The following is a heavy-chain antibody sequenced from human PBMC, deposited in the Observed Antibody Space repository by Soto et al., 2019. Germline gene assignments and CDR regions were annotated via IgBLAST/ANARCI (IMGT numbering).Heavy chain of an antibody. D-gene: IGHD2-15*01. J-gene: IGHJ4*01. Sequence: EVQLVESGGGLVQPGRPLRLSCAASGFTFDDYAMHWVRQAPGKGLEWVSGISWNSGSIGYADSVKGRFTIYRDNAKNSLYLQMNSLRAKDTALYYCAKDRLGGPTYYFDYWGQGTLVTVSS. CDR1: GFTFDDYA. CDR2: ISWNSGSI. CDR3: AKDRLGGPTYYFDY. V-gene: IGHV3-9*01.